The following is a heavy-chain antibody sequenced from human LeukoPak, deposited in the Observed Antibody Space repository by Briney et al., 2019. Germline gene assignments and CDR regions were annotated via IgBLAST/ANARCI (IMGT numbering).Heavy chain of an antibody. D-gene: IGHD3-3*01. V-gene: IGHV3-64D*09. CDR1: GFIFSDYA. Sequence: GSLRLSCSASGFIFSDYAMHWVRQAPGKGLEHVSAISSNGGSPYYADSVKGRFTMSRDNSKNTLLLQMSSLRAEDTAVYYCVKVHYDFWRGILGDFDYWGQGTLVTVSS. J-gene: IGHJ4*02. CDR3: VKVHYDFWRGILGDFDY. CDR2: ISSNGGSP.